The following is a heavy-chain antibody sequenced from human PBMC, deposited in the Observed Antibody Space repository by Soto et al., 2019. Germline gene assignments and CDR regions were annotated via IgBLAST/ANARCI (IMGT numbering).Heavy chain of an antibody. Sequence: QLQLQESGPGLVKPSETLSLTCTVSGDSISSSTYYWGWIRQPPGKGLEWIGSIYYSGSTYYNPSLKSRVTMSVDTSKNQFSLKLNSVTAADTAAYYCAKHGGSRQSSSSGPFHYWGQGILVTVSS. CDR3: AKHGGSRQSSSSGPFHY. D-gene: IGHD6-6*01. CDR2: IYYSGST. V-gene: IGHV4-39*01. J-gene: IGHJ4*02. CDR1: GDSISSSTYY.